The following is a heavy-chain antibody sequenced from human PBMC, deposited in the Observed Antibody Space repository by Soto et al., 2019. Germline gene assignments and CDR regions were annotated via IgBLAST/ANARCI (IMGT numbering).Heavy chain of an antibody. Sequence: ASVKVSCKASGYTFTSYGISWVRQAPGQGLEWMGWISAYNGNTNYAQKLQGRVTMTTDTSTSTAYMELRSLRSDDTAVYYCARVFRGPYNWNHPYYYYYYGMDVWGQGTTVTVSS. D-gene: IGHD1-20*01. V-gene: IGHV1-18*01. J-gene: IGHJ6*02. CDR3: ARVFRGPYNWNHPYYYYYYGMDV. CDR1: GYTFTSYG. CDR2: ISAYNGNT.